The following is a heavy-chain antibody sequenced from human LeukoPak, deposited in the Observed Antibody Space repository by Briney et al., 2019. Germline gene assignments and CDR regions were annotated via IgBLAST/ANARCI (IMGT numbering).Heavy chain of an antibody. CDR2: IYTSGST. V-gene: IGHV4-4*07. CDR3: ARVGVVPEYNYYYYGMDV. J-gene: IGHJ6*02. D-gene: IGHD2-2*01. Sequence: SETPSLTCTVPGGSISSYYWSWIRQPAGKGLEWIGRIYTSGSTNYNPSLKSRVTMSVDTSKNQFSLKLSSVTAADTAVYYCARVGVVPEYNYYYYGMDVWGQGTTVTVSS. CDR1: GGSISSYY.